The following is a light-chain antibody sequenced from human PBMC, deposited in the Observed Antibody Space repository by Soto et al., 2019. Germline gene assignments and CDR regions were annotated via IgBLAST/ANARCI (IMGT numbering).Light chain of an antibody. J-gene: IGKJ3*01. CDR3: QQYNNWPPFT. Sequence: EIVTTQSPATLSVSPGERATLSCRASQSVGYRLAWYQQKPGQAPRLLIYDASTRATGFPARFSGSGSGTEFTLTISSLQSEDFAVYYCQQYNNWPPFTFGPGTKVDIK. CDR2: DAS. CDR1: QSVGYR. V-gene: IGKV3-15*01.